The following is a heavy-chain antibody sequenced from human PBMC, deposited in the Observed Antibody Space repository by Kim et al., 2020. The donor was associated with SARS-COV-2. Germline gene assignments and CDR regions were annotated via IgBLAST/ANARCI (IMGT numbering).Heavy chain of an antibody. V-gene: IGHV3-7*01. CDR3: ARVYCGGDCHSQGKAFDI. CDR1: GFTFSSYW. Sequence: GGSLRLSCAASGFTFSSYWMSWVRQAPGKGLEWVANIKQDGSEKYYVDSVKGRFTISRHNAKNSLYLQMNSLRAEDTAVYYCARVYCGGDCHSQGKAFDIWGQGTMVTVSS. D-gene: IGHD2-21*02. J-gene: IGHJ3*02. CDR2: IKQDGSEK.